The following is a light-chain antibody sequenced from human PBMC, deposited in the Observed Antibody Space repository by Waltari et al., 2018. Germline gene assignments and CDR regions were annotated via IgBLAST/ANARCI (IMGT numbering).Light chain of an antibody. J-gene: IGKJ1*01. Sequence: DIQMTQSPSTLSASIGDTVTITCRASRDISRWLAWYQQKPGKAPNLLISKASTLESGVPSRVNGSGSGTQFSLTLSSLQPDDFATYYCQQYKTYSPWAFGQGTKVEIK. CDR2: KAS. CDR3: QQYKTYSPWA. CDR1: RDISRW. V-gene: IGKV1-5*03.